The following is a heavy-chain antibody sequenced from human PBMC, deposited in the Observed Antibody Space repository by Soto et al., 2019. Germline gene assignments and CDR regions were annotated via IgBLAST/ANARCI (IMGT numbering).Heavy chain of an antibody. CDR2: IWYDGSNK. D-gene: IGHD3-22*01. J-gene: IGHJ4*02. CDR3: AEYYYDSSGYLAY. CDR1: GFTFSSYV. Sequence: SLRLSCSASGFTFSSYVMHWVRQAPGKGLEWVAVIWYDGSNKYYADSVKGRFTISRDNSKNTLYLQMNSLRAEDTAVYYCAEYYYDSSGYLAYWGQGTLVTVSS. V-gene: IGHV3-33*01.